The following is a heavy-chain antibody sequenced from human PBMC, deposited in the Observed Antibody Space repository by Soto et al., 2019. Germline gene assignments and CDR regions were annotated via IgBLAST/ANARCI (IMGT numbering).Heavy chain of an antibody. D-gene: IGHD3-10*01. Sequence: PSETLSLTCTVSGGPISIGGYSWSWMRQHPGKGLEWIGYIYYSGSTYYNPSLKSRVTISVDTSNNQFSLQLSSVTAADTAVYYCACLWFGELLVPKNESNWFDPWGQGTLVTVSS. J-gene: IGHJ5*02. CDR1: GGPISIGGYS. CDR2: IYYSGST. V-gene: IGHV4-31*03. CDR3: ACLWFGELLVPKNESNWFDP.